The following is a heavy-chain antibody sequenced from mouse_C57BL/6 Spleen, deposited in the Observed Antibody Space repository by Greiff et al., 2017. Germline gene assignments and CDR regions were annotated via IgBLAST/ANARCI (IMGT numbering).Heavy chain of an antibody. V-gene: IGHV5-9*01. J-gene: IGHJ1*03. CDR3: ARREKTVVDRYWYFDV. CDR2: ISGGGGNT. CDR1: GFTFSSYS. Sequence: EVHLVESGGGLVKPGGSLKLSCAASGFTFSSYSMSWVRQTPEKRLEWVATISGGGGNTYYPDSVKGRFTISRDNAKNTLYLQMSSLRSEDTALYYCARREKTVVDRYWYFDVWGTGTTVTVSS. D-gene: IGHD1-1*01.